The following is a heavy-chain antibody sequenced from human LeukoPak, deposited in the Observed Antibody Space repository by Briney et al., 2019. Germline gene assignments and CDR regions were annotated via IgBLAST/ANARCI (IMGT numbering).Heavy chain of an antibody. V-gene: IGHV3-43*02. CDR3: AKDYGANFFYFDS. J-gene: IGHJ4*02. D-gene: IGHD4/OR15-4a*01. Sequence: GGSLRLSCAASGFTFSSYAMSWVRQAPGKGLEWVSLISRDGKNAYYADSVKGRFTISRDNIKNSLYLQMNSLRIEDTALYFCAKDYGANFFYFDSWGQGNLVTVSS. CDR2: ISRDGKNA. CDR1: GFTFSSYA.